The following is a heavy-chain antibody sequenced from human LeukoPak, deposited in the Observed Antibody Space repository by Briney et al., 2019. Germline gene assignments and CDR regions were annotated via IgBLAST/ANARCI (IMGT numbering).Heavy chain of an antibody. CDR2: INTDGSST. J-gene: IGHJ4*02. Sequence: GGSLRLSCAASGFTFKNYWMHWVRQAAGKGLMWVSRINTDGSSTTYADSVKGRFTISRDNAKNTLYLQMNSLRAEDAAVYYCAKPYGSGYYFFDNWGQGTLVTVSS. CDR3: AKPYGSGYYFFDN. D-gene: IGHD6-19*01. CDR1: GFTFKNYW. V-gene: IGHV3-74*01.